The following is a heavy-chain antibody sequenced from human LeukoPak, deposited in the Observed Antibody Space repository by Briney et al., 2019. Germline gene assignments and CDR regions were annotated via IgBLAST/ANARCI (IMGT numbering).Heavy chain of an antibody. D-gene: IGHD6-13*01. CDR1: GGSISSSNW. J-gene: IGHJ6*02. V-gene: IGHV4-4*02. Sequence: PSGTLSLTCAVSGGSISSSNWWSWVRQPPGKGLEWIGEIYHSGSTNYNPSLKSRVTISVDKSKNQFSLKLSSVTAADTAVYYCARRTSIAAAGYYYYYGMDVRGQGTTVTVSS. CDR3: ARRTSIAAAGYYYYYGMDV. CDR2: IYHSGST.